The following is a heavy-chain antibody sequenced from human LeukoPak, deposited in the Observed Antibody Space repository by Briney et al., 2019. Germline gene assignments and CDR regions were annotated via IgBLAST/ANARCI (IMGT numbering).Heavy chain of an antibody. CDR2: INHSGST. D-gene: IGHD1-1*01. Sequence: PSETLSLTCAVYGGSFSGYYWSWIRQPPGKGLEWIGEINHSGSTNYNPSLKSRVTISVDTSKNQFSLKLSSVTAADTAVYYCARQRDWNDGNDAFDIWGQGTMVTVSS. CDR3: ARQRDWNDGNDAFDI. CDR1: GGSFSGYY. V-gene: IGHV4-34*01. J-gene: IGHJ3*02.